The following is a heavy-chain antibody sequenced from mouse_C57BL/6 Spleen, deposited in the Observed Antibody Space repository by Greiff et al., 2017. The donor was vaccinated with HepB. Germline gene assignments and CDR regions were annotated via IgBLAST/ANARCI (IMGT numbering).Heavy chain of an antibody. Sequence: VQRVESGAELVKPGASVKISCKASGYAFSSYWMNWVKQRPGKGLEWIGQIYPGDGDTNYNGKFKGKATLTADKSSSTAYMQLSSLTSEDSAVYFWARGATVVAPLFDYWGQGTTLTVSS. D-gene: IGHD1-1*01. V-gene: IGHV1-80*01. CDR3: ARGATVVAPLFDY. J-gene: IGHJ2*01. CDR2: IYPGDGDT. CDR1: GYAFSSYW.